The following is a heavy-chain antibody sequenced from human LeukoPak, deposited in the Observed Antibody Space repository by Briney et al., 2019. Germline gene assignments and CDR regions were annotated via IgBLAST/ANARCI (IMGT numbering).Heavy chain of an antibody. CDR3: ASHDYGDYYFDY. J-gene: IGHJ4*02. CDR2: ISGSDSST. Sequence: GGSLRLSCAASGFTFSSSAMSWVRQAPGKGLEWVSTISGSDSSTHYADSVKGRFTISRDNAKNSLYLQMNSLRAEDTAVYYCASHDYGDYYFDYWGQGTLVTVSS. D-gene: IGHD4-17*01. CDR1: GFTFSSSA. V-gene: IGHV3-23*01.